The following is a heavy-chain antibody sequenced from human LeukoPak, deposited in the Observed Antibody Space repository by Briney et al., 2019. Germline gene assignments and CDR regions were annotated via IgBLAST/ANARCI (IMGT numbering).Heavy chain of an antibody. Sequence: ASVKVSCKASGGTFSSYAISWVRQAPGQGLEWMGGIIPIFGTANYAQKSQGRVTITTDESTSTAYMELSSLRSEDTAVYYCARVDIAAAGTDYYYYYIDVWGKGTTVTVSS. V-gene: IGHV1-69*05. CDR1: GGTFSSYA. CDR3: ARVDIAAAGTDYYYYYIDV. CDR2: IIPIFGTA. J-gene: IGHJ6*03. D-gene: IGHD6-13*01.